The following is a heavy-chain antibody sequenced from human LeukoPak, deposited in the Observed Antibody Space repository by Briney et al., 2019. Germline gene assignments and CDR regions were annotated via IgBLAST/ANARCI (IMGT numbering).Heavy chain of an antibody. D-gene: IGHD2-15*01. CDR2: ISGGGGT. J-gene: IGHJ4*02. V-gene: IGHV3-23*01. CDR1: GFTFTNYD. Sequence: AGSLRFSCAGSGFTFTNYDMTWVRRAPGKGLKWVSAISGGGGTWYEISVKGRFAGSRDDTKNTLFLQMHSLRGDDTAVYYCARYCGPAACYSGFDYWGQGTLVTVSS. CDR3: ARYCGPAACYSGFDY.